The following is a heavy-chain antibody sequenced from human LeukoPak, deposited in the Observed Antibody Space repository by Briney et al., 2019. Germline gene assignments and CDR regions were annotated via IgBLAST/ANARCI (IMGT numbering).Heavy chain of an antibody. J-gene: IGHJ6*02. V-gene: IGHV1-18*01. D-gene: IGHD3-22*01. CDR2: ISAYNGNT. Sequence: ASVKVSCKASGYTFTSYGTSWVRQAPGQGLEWMGWISAYNGNTNYAQKLQGRVTMTTDTSTSTAYMELRSLRSDDTAVYYCATDKFYYDSSGQYYFYYGMDVWGQGTTVTVSS. CDR1: GYTFTSYG. CDR3: ATDKFYYDSSGQYYFYYGMDV.